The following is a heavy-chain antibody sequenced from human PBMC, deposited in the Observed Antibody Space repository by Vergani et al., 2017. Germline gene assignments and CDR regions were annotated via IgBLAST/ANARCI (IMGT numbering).Heavy chain of an antibody. CDR2: FSGSGGSP. Sequence: EVQLLESGGGLVQPGGSLRLSCAASGFTFNSYAMTWVRQAPGKGLEGVSTFSGSGGSPYYADSVKGRFTSSRENSKNTLDLQMNSLRAEDTAVYYCAEGLAAAGYDAFDVWGQGTMVIVSS. CDR1: GFTFNSYA. D-gene: IGHD6-13*01. J-gene: IGHJ3*01. CDR3: AEGLAAAGYDAFDV. V-gene: IGHV3-23*01.